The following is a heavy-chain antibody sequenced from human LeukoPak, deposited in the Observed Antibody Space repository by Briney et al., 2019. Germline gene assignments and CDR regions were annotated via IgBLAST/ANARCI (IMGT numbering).Heavy chain of an antibody. Sequence: GGSLRLSCAASGFSFRAYWMNWVRQAPGKGLEWVANIKQDGSEKYFGDSVKGRFTLSRDNADNSLYLQMDSLRDEGTAVYYCVRGGSRSCSTCYSDAFDIWGRGTMVTVSS. CDR2: IKQDGSEK. J-gene: IGHJ3*02. CDR3: VRGGSRSCSTCYSDAFDI. CDR1: GFSFRAYW. V-gene: IGHV3-7*01. D-gene: IGHD2-15*01.